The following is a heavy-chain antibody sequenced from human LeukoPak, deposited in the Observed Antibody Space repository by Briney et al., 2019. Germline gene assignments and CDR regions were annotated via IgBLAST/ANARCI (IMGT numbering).Heavy chain of an antibody. D-gene: IGHD2-2*01. CDR2: ISGIGGTT. J-gene: IGHJ4*02. CDR3: AKTVLSRSSCYYFDY. V-gene: IGHV3-23*01. Sequence: AGSLRLSCAASGFTFSSYAMSWVRQPPGKGLEWVSAISGIGGTTYYTDSVKVRFTISRDNSKNTLYLQMNSLRAEDTAVYYCAKTVLSRSSCYYFDYWGQGTLVTVSS. CDR1: GFTFSSYA.